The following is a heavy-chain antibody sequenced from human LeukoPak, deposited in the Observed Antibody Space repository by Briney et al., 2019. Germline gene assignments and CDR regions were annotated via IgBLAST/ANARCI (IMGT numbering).Heavy chain of an antibody. V-gene: IGHV3-64*02. CDR1: GFIFSNYP. CDR3: ASANSSSWPHEYDY. CDR2: ISYNGGST. J-gene: IGHJ4*02. Sequence: GGSLRLSCAASGFIFSNYPMHWVRQAPGRGLEYVSAISYNGGSTYYADSVKGRFTISRDNSKNTLYLQMNSLRAEDTAVYYCASANSSSWPHEYDYWGQGTLVTVSS. D-gene: IGHD6-13*01.